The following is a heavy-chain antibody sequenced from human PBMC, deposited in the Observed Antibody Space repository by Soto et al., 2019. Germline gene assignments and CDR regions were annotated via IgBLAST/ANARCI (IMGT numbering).Heavy chain of an antibody. CDR3: TKKVPGKRPFDY. J-gene: IGHJ4*02. CDR1: GFTFSNAW. V-gene: IGHV3-15*07. Sequence: GGSLRLSCAASGFTFSNAWMNWVLQAPGKGLEWVGRIKSKTDGGTTDYAAPVKGRFTISRDDSKNTLYLQMNSLKTEDTAVYYCTKKVPGKRPFDYWGQGTLVTVSS. CDR2: IKSKTDGGTT.